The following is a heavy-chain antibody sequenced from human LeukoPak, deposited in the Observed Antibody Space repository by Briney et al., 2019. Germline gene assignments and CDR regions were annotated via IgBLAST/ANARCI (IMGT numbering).Heavy chain of an antibody. D-gene: IGHD3-22*01. V-gene: IGHV3-9*01. CDR1: GFTFDDYA. CDR3: AKDSSYYYDSSGYLPDY. CDR2: ISWNSGSI. J-gene: IGHJ4*02. Sequence: GGSLRLSCAASGFTFDDYAMHWVRQAPGKGLEWVSGISWNSGSIGYADSVKGRFTISRDNAKNSPYLQMNSLRAEDTALYYCAKDSSYYYDSSGYLPDYWGQGTLVTVSS.